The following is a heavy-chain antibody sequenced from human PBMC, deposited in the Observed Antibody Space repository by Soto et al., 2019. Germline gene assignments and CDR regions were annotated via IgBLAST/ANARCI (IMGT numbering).Heavy chain of an antibody. J-gene: IGHJ4*02. Sequence: EVQLVESGGGLVQPGGSLRLSCAASGFNIRDHYMDWVRQAPGKGLEWVGLTRNKGESYTTEHAASVKGRFVISRDDSKNSVYLQMNSLKTEDTAVYYCVREGFFTLDCWGQGTLVTVS. CDR3: VREGFFTLDC. CDR1: GFNIRDHY. V-gene: IGHV3-72*01. CDR2: TRNKGESYTT.